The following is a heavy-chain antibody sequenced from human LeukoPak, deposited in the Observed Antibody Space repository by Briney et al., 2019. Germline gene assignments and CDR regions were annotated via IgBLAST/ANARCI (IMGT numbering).Heavy chain of an antibody. V-gene: IGHV4-39*07. CDR3: ARTTEGGYTYGYFYHYYMDV. CDR2: IYYSGST. Sequence: PSETLSLTCTVSGVSISSSNSYWGWIRQPPGKGLEWIGSIYYSGSTNYNPSLKSRVTISVDTSKNQFSLKLTSVTAADTAVYYCARTTEGGYTYGYFYHYYMDVWGKGTTVTISS. J-gene: IGHJ6*03. CDR1: GVSISSSNSY. D-gene: IGHD5-18*01.